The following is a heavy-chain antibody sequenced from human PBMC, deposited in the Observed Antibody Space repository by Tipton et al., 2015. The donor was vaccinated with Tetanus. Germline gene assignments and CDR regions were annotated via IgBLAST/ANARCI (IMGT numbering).Heavy chain of an antibody. CDR3: ARARGQWLGVHEFDY. CDR1: GGSVSSGSYY. Sequence: GLVKPSETLSLTCTVSGGSVSSGSYYWSWIRQPPGKGLEWVSYISSSSSTIYYADSVKGRFTISRDNAKNSLYLQMNSLRDEDTAVYYCARARGQWLGVHEFDYWGQGTLVTVSS. V-gene: IGHV3-48*02. J-gene: IGHJ4*02. CDR2: ISSSSSTI. D-gene: IGHD6-19*01.